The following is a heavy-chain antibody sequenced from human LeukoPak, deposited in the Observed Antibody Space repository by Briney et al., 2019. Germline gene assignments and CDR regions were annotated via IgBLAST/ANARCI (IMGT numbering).Heavy chain of an antibody. CDR2: ISWDGGST. J-gene: IGHJ4*02. Sequence: PGGSLRLSCAASGFTFDDYTMHWVRQAPGKGLEWVSLISWDGGSTYYADSVKGRFTISRDNSKNSLYLQMNSLRTEDTALYYCAKDIGPVQVAGPLWYYWGQGTLVTVSS. V-gene: IGHV3-43*01. CDR3: AKDIGPVQVAGPLWYY. D-gene: IGHD6-19*01. CDR1: GFTFDDYT.